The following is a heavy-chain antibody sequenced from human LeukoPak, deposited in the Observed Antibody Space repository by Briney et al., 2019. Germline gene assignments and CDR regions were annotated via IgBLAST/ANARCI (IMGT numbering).Heavy chain of an antibody. V-gene: IGHV3-33*06. CDR2: IWYDGSNK. CDR3: AKADGSSWYAFDI. CDR1: GFTFSSYG. J-gene: IGHJ3*02. D-gene: IGHD6-13*01. Sequence: PGGSLRLSCAASGFTFSSYGMHWVRQAPGKGLEWVAVIWYDGSNKYYADSVKGRFTISRDNSKNTLYLQMNSLRAEDTAVYYCAKADGSSWYAFDIWGQGTMVTVSS.